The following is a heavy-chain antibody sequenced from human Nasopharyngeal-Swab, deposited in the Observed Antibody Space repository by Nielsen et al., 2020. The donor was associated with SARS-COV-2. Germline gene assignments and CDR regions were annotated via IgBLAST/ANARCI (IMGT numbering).Heavy chain of an antibody. J-gene: IGHJ4*02. CDR1: GFTFSDYY. CDR2: ISSSGSTI. CDR3: ARDRVGEFLEWLLSDY. V-gene: IGHV3-11*01. Sequence: SCAASGFTFSDYYMSWIRQAPGKGLEWVSYISSSGSTIYYADPVKGRFTISRDNAKNSLYLQMNSLRAEDTAVYYCARDRVGEFLEWLLSDYWGQGTLVTVSS. D-gene: IGHD3-3*01.